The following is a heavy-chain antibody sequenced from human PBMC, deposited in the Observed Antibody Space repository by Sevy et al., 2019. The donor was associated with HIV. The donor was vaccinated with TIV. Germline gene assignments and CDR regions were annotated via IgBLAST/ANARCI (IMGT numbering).Heavy chain of an antibody. CDR2: FDPHAAET. D-gene: IGHD3-3*01. CDR1: GDTLIELS. V-gene: IGHV1-24*01. Sequence: ASVKVSCKIFGDTLIELSMHWVRQTPGNGLEWMGGFDPHAAETIYARKFQGRVIMTEDTSTDTAYMDLSSLISEDTADYYCATSRYYDCHANFDFWGQGTLVTVSS. CDR3: ATSRYYDCHANFDF. J-gene: IGHJ4*02.